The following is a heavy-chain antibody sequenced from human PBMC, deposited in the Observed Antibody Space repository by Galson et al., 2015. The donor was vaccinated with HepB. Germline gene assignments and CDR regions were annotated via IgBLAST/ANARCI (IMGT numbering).Heavy chain of an antibody. Sequence: SLRLSCAASGFTFSDYAMNWVRQAPGKGLEWISYIGGGSGTIYHADSVKGRFTISRDNAKNSLYLQMNSLRAEDTAVYYCARSNYGDFPPDYWGQGTLVTVSS. V-gene: IGHV3-48*04. D-gene: IGHD4-17*01. CDR1: GFTFSDYA. CDR2: IGGGSGTI. CDR3: ARSNYGDFPPDY. J-gene: IGHJ4*02.